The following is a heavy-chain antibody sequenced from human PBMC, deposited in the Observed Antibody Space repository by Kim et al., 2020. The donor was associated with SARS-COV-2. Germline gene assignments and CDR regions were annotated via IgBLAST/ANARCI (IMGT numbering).Heavy chain of an antibody. V-gene: IGHV1-2*02. J-gene: IGHJ6*02. CDR3: ARDLVSDYVWGSLDGMDV. CDR2: INPNSGGT. D-gene: IGHD3-16*01. CDR1: GYTFTGYY. Sequence: ASVKVSCKASGYTFTGYYMRWVRQAPGQGLEWMGWINPNSGGTNYAQKFQGRVTMTRDTSISTAYMELSRLRSDDTAVYYCARDLVSDYVWGSLDGMDVWGQGTTVTVSS.